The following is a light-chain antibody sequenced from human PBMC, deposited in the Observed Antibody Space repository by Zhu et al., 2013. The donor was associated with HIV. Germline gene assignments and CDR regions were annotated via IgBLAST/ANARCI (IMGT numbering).Light chain of an antibody. CDR2: AAS. CDR1: DDVRND. J-gene: IGKJ1*01. CDR3: LQHRFYPRT. V-gene: IGKV1-17*01. Sequence: DIQMTQSPSSLSASVGDRVTITCRTDDDVRNDLAWFQQKPGMAPERLVYAASSLYTGIPIRFSANGSGTTFFLTISSLQAEDAATYYCLQHRFYPRTFGQGTTVDI.